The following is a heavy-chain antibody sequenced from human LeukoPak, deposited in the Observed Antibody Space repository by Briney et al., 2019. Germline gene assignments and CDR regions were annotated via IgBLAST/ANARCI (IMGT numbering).Heavy chain of an antibody. D-gene: IGHD6-13*01. J-gene: IGHJ5*02. V-gene: IGHV4-59*01. Sequence: PWETLSLTCTVSGGSISSYYWSWIRQPPGKGLEWIGYIYYSGSTNYNPSLKSRVTISVDTSKNQFSLKLSSVTAADTAVYYCAREIVNSSSWYPAWWFDPWGQGTLVTVSS. CDR1: GGSISSYY. CDR2: IYYSGST. CDR3: AREIVNSSSWYPAWWFDP.